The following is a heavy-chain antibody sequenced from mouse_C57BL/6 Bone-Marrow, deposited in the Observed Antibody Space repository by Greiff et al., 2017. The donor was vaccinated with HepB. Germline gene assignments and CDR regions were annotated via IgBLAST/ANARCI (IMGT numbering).Heavy chain of an antibody. D-gene: IGHD1-1*01. CDR2: IYPGSGST. J-gene: IGHJ1*03. V-gene: IGHV1-55*01. CDR1: GYTFTSYW. CDR3: ARGYHYYGSSYWYFDV. Sequence: QVQLQQPGAELVKPGASVKMSCKASGYTFTSYWITWVKQRPGQGLEWIGDIYPGSGSTNYNEKFKSKATLTVDTSSSTAYMQLSSLTSEDSAVYYCARGYHYYGSSYWYFDVWGTGTTVTVSS.